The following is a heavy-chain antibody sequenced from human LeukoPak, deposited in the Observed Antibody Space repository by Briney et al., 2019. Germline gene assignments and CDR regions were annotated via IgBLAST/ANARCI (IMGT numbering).Heavy chain of an antibody. CDR3: AREGTGSFEY. Sequence: SETLSLTCTVSGGSITGFYWTWLRQPPGKGLEWIGYIYSSGSTNYNPSLKSRVALSVDTSKNQFSLKLSSVTAADTAVYYWAREGTGSFEYWGQGTLVTVSS. D-gene: IGHD7-27*01. V-gene: IGHV4-59*01. CDR2: IYSSGST. CDR1: GGSITGFY. J-gene: IGHJ4*02.